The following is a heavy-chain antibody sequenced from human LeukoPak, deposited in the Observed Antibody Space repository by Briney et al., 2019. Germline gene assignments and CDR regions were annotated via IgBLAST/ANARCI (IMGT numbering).Heavy chain of an antibody. J-gene: IGHJ4*02. V-gene: IGHV4-59*01. CDR2: IYYSGST. CDR3: ARSPYYGSGSWDY. Sequence: SETLSLTCAVYGGSFSGYYWSWIRQPPGKGLEWIGYIYYSGSTNYNPSLKSRVTISVDTSKNQFSLKLSSVTAADTAVYYCARSPYYGSGSWDYWGQGTLVTVSS. D-gene: IGHD3-10*01. CDR1: GGSFSGYY.